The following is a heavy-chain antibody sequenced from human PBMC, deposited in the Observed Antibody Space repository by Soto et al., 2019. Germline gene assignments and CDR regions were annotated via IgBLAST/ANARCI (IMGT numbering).Heavy chain of an antibody. J-gene: IGHJ6*02. CDR2: IYYRGST. V-gene: IGHV4-59*01. CDR3: ARQQLLPFYYALDV. Sequence: SETLSLTCTVSGGSISGYYWSWIRQSPGKGLEYIGYIYYRGSTNYSPSLKSRVTMPVDTSRNQFSLKVNSVTAADTAVYYCARQQLLPFYYALDVWGQGTTVTVSS. D-gene: IGHD6-13*01. CDR1: GGSISGYY.